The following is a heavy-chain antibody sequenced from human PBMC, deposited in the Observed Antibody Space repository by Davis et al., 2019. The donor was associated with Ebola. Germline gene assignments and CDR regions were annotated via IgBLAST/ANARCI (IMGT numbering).Heavy chain of an antibody. D-gene: IGHD6-13*01. CDR2: IIPIFGTA. V-gene: IGHV1-69*06. CDR3: ARGSLSSSWYNYYGMDV. Sequence: AASVKVSCKASGGTFSSYAISWVRQAPGQGLEWMGGIIPIFGTANYAQKFQGRVTITADKSTSTAYMELSSLRSEDTAVYYCARGSLSSSWYNYYGMDVWGQRT. J-gene: IGHJ6*02. CDR1: GGTFSSYA.